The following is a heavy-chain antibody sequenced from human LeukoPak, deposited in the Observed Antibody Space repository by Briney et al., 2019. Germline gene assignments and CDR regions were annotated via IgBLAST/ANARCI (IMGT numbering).Heavy chain of an antibody. J-gene: IGHJ6*02. V-gene: IGHV3-23*01. CDR3: AKDRGHYDFWSGYYTHYYYGMDV. CDR1: GFTFSSYA. CDR2: ISGSGGST. D-gene: IGHD3-3*01. Sequence: GGSLRLSCAASGFTFSSYAMSWVRQAPGKGLEWVSAISGSGGSTYYADSVKGRFTISRDNSKNTLYLQMNSLRAEDTAVYYCAKDRGHYDFWSGYYTHYYYGMDVWGRGTTVTVSS.